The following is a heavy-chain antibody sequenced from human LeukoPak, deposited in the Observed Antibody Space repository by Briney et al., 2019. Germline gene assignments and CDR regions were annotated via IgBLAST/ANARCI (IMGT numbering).Heavy chain of an antibody. CDR1: GGSISSSSYY. CDR2: IYYSGST. D-gene: IGHD3-16*02. CDR3: ARGADYVWGSYRYVFDY. V-gene: IGHV4-39*07. J-gene: IGHJ4*02. Sequence: PSETLSLTCTVSGGSISSSSYYWGWIRQPPGKGLEWIGSIYYSGSTYYNPSLKSRVTISVDTSKNQFSLKLNSVTAADTAVYYCARGADYVWGSYRYVFDYWGQGTLVTVSS.